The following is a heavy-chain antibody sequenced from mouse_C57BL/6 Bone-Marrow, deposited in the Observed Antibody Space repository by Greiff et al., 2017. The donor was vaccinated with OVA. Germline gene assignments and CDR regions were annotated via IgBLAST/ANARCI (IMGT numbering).Heavy chain of an antibody. CDR3: ARWLLREYFDV. CDR1: GFTFTDYY. D-gene: IGHD2-3*01. CDR2: IRNKANGYTT. V-gene: IGHV7-3*01. Sequence: EVKLVESGGGLVQPGGSLSLSCAASGFTFTDYYMSWVRQPPGKALEWLGFIRNKANGYTTEYSASVKGRFTISRDNSQSILYLQMNALRAEDSATYYCARWLLREYFDVWGTGTTVTVSS. J-gene: IGHJ1*03.